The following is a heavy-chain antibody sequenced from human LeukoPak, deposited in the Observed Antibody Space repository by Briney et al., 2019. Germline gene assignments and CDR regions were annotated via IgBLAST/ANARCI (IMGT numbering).Heavy chain of an antibody. V-gene: IGHV4-61*05. CDR1: GGSISSSSYY. D-gene: IGHD3-16*01. CDR2: IYYSGST. CDR3: ARGGAADY. J-gene: IGHJ4*02. Sequence: SETLSLTCTVSGGSISSSSYYWGWIRQPPGKGLEWIGYIYYSGSTNYNPSLKSRVTISVDTSKNQFSLKLSSVTAADTAVYYCARGGAADYWGQGTLVTVSS.